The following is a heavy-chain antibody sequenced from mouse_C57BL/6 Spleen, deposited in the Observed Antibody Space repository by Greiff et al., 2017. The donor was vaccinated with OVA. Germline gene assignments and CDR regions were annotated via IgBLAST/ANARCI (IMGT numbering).Heavy chain of an antibody. CDR1: GFNIKDYY. Sequence: EVQGVESGAELVKPGASVKLSCTASGFNIKDYYMHWVKQRTEQGLEWIGRIDPEDGETKYAPKFQGKATITADTSSNTAYLQLSSLTSDDTAVYYCARSDYSNSWFAYWGQGTLVTVSA. D-gene: IGHD2-5*01. CDR3: ARSDYSNSWFAY. V-gene: IGHV14-2*01. CDR2: IDPEDGET. J-gene: IGHJ3*01.